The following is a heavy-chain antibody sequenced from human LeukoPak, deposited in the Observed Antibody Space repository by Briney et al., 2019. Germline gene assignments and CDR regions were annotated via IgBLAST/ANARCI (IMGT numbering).Heavy chain of an antibody. J-gene: IGHJ3*02. CDR1: GYTLTDYY. D-gene: IGHD3-22*01. CDR3: ASRYYYDSSGYYSPFDAFDI. CDR2: ISAYNGNT. V-gene: IGHV1-18*04. Sequence: ASVTVSFTASGYTLTDYYMHWVRQAPGQGLEWMGWISAYNGNTNYAQKLQGRVTMTTDTSTSTAYMELRSLRSDDTAVYYCASRYYYDSSGYYSPFDAFDIWGQGTMVTVSS.